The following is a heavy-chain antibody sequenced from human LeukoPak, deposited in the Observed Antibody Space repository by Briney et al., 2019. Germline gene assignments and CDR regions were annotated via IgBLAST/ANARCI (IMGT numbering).Heavy chain of an antibody. J-gene: IGHJ4*02. Sequence: GGSLRLSYAASGFTFSNAWMSWVRQAPGKGLEWVGRIKSKTDGGTTDYAAPVKGRFTISRDDSKNTLYLPMNSLKTEDTAVYYCSTVSYYYGSGSTVDYWGQGTLVTVSS. D-gene: IGHD3-10*01. CDR3: STVSYYYGSGSTVDY. CDR1: GFTFSNAW. V-gene: IGHV3-15*01. CDR2: IKSKTDGGTT.